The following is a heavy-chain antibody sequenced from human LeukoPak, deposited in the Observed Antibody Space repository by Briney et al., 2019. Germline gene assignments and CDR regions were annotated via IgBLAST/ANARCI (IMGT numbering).Heavy chain of an antibody. CDR3: AKDLGGGCGSTSCYSAFDI. CDR1: GFTFDDYA. J-gene: IGHJ3*02. V-gene: IGHV3-9*03. D-gene: IGHD2-2*01. Sequence: PGGSLRLSCAASGFTFDDYAMHWVRQAPGKGLEWVSSISWNSGTIGYADSVKGRFTNSRDNAKNSLYLQMNSLRAEDMALYYCAKDLGGGCGSTSCYSAFDIWGQGTMVTVSS. CDR2: ISWNSGTI.